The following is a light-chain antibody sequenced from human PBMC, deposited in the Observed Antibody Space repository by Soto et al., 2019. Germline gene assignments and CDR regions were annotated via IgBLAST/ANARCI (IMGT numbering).Light chain of an antibody. CDR2: SNN. J-gene: IGLJ2*01. Sequence: QSVLTQPPSASGTPGQRVTISCSGSSSNIGSNTVNWYQQLPGTAPKLLIYSNNQRPSGVPDRFSGSKSGTSASLAISGLQSEDEADYYCAAWDDSLNGVVFVGGNKVTVL. CDR3: AAWDDSLNGVV. CDR1: SSNIGSNT. V-gene: IGLV1-44*01.